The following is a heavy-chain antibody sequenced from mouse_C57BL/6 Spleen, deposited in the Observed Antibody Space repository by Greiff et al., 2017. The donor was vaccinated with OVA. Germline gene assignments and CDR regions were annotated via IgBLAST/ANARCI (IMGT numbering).Heavy chain of an antibody. D-gene: IGHD2-1*01. CDR2: IDPSDSYT. J-gene: IGHJ2*01. CDR1: GYTFTSYW. V-gene: IGHV1-69*01. Sequence: QVQLKQPGAELVMPGASVKLSCKASGYTFTSYWMHWVKQRPGQGLEWIGEIDPSDSYTNYNQKFKGKSTLTVDKSSSTAYMQLSSQTSEDSAVYNCARYGNYYFDYWGQGTTLTVSS. CDR3: ARYGNYYFDY.